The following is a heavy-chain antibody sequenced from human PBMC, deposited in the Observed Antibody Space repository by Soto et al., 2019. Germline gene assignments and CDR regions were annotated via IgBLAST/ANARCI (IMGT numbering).Heavy chain of an antibody. Sequence: SVKVSCKASGGTFSSYAISWVRQAPGQGLEWMGGIIPIFGTANYAQKFQGRVTITADESTSTAYMELSSLRSEDTAVYYCARSSSYYYDSSGYPRTNYYGMDVWGQGTTVTVSS. CDR3: ARSSSYYYDSSGYPRTNYYGMDV. CDR2: IIPIFGTA. D-gene: IGHD3-22*01. V-gene: IGHV1-69*13. J-gene: IGHJ6*02. CDR1: GGTFSSYA.